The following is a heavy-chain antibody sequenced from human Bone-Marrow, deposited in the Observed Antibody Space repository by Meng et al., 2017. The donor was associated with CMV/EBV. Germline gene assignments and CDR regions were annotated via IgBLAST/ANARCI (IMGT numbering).Heavy chain of an antibody. V-gene: IGHV4-61*01. CDR1: GGSVSSGSYY. Sequence: SETLSLTCTVPGGSVSSGSYYWSWIRQPPGKGLEWIGYIYYSGSTNYNPSLKSRVTISVDTSKNQFSLKLTSVTAADTAVYYCARGNSDTSGYYGFKPWGQGTLVTVSS. J-gene: IGHJ5*02. D-gene: IGHD3-22*01. CDR3: ARGNSDTSGYYGFKP. CDR2: IYYSGST.